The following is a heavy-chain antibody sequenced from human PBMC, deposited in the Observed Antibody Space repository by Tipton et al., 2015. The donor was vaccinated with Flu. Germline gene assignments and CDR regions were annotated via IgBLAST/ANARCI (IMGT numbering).Heavy chain of an antibody. V-gene: IGHV3-48*03. J-gene: IGHJ6*02. Sequence: VQSGGSLRLSCRGSGFTFSRFEMNWVRQAPGKGLQWVSYISSSGSLTYYADFVKGRFTISRDDAMQSVYLQMDSLRVEDTAVYFCARRPLPSSDHYFGLDVWGQGTTVTVSS. CDR2: ISSSGSLT. CDR3: ARRPLPSSDHYFGLDV. CDR1: GFTFSRFE.